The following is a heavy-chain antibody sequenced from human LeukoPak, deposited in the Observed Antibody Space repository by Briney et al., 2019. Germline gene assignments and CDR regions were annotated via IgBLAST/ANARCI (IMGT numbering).Heavy chain of an antibody. Sequence: ASVKFSCQASGFTLNSYGISWVRQAPGQGLEWMGWISAFNGNTNDAQKLQGRVTMTTDTATSTAYLELRSLRSDDTAVYFCAREGVIAAAGKRTSWKGFDYWGQGTLVTVSS. V-gene: IGHV1-18*01. CDR2: ISAFNGNT. CDR1: GFTLNSYG. J-gene: IGHJ4*02. CDR3: AREGVIAAAGKRTSWKGFDY. D-gene: IGHD6-13*01.